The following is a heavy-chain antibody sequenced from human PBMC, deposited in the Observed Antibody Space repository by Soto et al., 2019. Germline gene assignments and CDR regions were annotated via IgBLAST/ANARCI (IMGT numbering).Heavy chain of an antibody. CDR1: GYTFTSYG. CDR2: ISAYNGNT. V-gene: IGHV1-18*04. Sequence: ASVKVSCKASGYTFTSYGISWVRQAPGQGLEWMGWISAYNGNTNYAQKLQGRVTMTTDTSTSTAYMELRSLRSDDTAVYYCARDYVAEGGPVWPLGDYGMDVWGQGTTVTVSS. J-gene: IGHJ6*02. CDR3: ARDYVAEGGPVWPLGDYGMDV. D-gene: IGHD3-16*01.